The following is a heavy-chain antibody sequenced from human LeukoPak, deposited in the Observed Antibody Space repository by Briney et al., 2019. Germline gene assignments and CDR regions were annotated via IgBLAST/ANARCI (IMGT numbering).Heavy chain of an antibody. V-gene: IGHV4-59*01. CDR2: IYYSGST. CDR1: GGSISSYY. CDR3: ARTTAARSFYY. Sequence: SETLSLTCTVSGGSISSYYWSWIRQPPGKGLEWIGYIYYSGSTNYNPSLKSRVTISVDTSKNQFSLKLSSVTAADTAVYYCARTTAARSFYYWGEGTLVTVSS. D-gene: IGHD6-6*01. J-gene: IGHJ4*02.